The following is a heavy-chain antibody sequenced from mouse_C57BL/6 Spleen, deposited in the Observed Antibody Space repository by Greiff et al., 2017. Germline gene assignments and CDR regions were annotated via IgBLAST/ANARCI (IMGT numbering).Heavy chain of an antibody. D-gene: IGHD4-1*01. CDR1: GYAFSSYW. Sequence: QVQLKESGAELVKPGASVKISCKASGYAFSSYWLNWVKQRPGKGLEWIGQIYPGDGDTNYNGKFKGKATLTADKSSSTAYMQLSSLTSEDSAVYFCARGTGSAYWGQGTLVTVSA. J-gene: IGHJ3*01. CDR2: IYPGDGDT. CDR3: ARGTGSAY. V-gene: IGHV1-80*01.